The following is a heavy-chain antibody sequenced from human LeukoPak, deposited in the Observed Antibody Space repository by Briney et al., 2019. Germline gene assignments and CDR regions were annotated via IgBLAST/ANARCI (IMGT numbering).Heavy chain of an antibody. CDR2: ITSSSSSR. D-gene: IGHD4-17*01. Sequence: PGRSLRLSCAASGFTFSSYEMNWVRQAPGKGLEWVSYITSSSSSRYYADSVKGRFTISRDNAKNSLYLQMNSLRAEDTAVYYCARENYGDYGDAFDIWGQGTMVTVSS. CDR3: ARENYGDYGDAFDI. J-gene: IGHJ3*02. CDR1: GFTFSSYE. V-gene: IGHV3-48*03.